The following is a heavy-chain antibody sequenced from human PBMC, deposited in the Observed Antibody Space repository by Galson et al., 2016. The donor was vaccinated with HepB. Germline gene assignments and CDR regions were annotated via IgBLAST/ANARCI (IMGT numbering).Heavy chain of an antibody. D-gene: IGHD3-22*01. CDR1: GGSISNYY. V-gene: IGHV4-59*08. Sequence: SETLSLTCTVSGGSISNYYWSWIRQPPGKGLEYIGFVYYSGTTYYDPSLWGRVTMSVDASKNQFSLKVTSVTAADTAVYFCARRVRQGHDYFDYWGQGSLVTVSS. CDR2: VYYSGTT. CDR3: ARRVRQGHDYFDY. J-gene: IGHJ4*02.